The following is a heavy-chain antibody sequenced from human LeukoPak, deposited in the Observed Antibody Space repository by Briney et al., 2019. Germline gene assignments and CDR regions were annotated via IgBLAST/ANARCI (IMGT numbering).Heavy chain of an antibody. CDR3: ASPRRGGYKIRTGDY. CDR1: GFTFSSYS. V-gene: IGHV3-48*04. J-gene: IGHJ4*02. D-gene: IGHD5-24*01. CDR2: ISSSSSTI. Sequence: PGGSLRLSCAASGFTFSSYSMNWVRQAPGKGLEWVSYISSSSSTIYYADSVKGRFTISRDNAKNSLYLQMNSLRAEDTAVYYCASPRRGGYKIRTGDYWGQGTLVTVSS.